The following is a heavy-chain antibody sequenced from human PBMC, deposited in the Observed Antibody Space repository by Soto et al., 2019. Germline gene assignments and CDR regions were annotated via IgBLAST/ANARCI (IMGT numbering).Heavy chain of an antibody. CDR2: ISPHNGNT. CDR1: GYTFATFG. V-gene: IGHV1-18*01. Sequence: QVQLVQSGAEVKKPGASVKVSCKASGYTFATFGINWVRQAPGQGLEWVGWISPHNGNTNYAQKVQCSVTLTTDTSTNTAYMDLMSLRSDDTAVYYCARVPSLLRGVTTIDSWGQGALVIVSS. D-gene: IGHD3-10*01. J-gene: IGHJ4*02. CDR3: ARVPSLLRGVTTIDS.